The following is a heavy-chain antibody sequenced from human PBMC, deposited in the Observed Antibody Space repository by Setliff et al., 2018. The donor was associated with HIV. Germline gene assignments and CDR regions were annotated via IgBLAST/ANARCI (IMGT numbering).Heavy chain of an antibody. Sequence: PSETLSLTCAVSNGSISGYYWSWIRQSPGKGLEWIGEIHHGGSTNYMPSLKSRLTISVDTSKSQFSLTLTSVTAADTAVYYCARQMPIPGIAITPIDYWGQGALVTVSS. J-gene: IGHJ4*02. CDR3: ARQMPIPGIAITPIDY. CDR2: IHHGGST. V-gene: IGHV4-34*01. CDR1: NGSISGYY. D-gene: IGHD5-12*01.